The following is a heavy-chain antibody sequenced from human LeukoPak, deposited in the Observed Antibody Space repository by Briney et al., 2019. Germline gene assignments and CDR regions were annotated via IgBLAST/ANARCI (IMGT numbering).Heavy chain of an antibody. J-gene: IGHJ6*03. CDR3: ARGVGVAAAGNALAYSSGWQHYYYYYMDV. Sequence: GASVKVSCKASGYTFTSCGISWVRQAPGRGLEWMGGIIPIFGTANYAQKFQGRVTITADKSTSTAYMELSSLRSEDTAVYYCARGVGVAAAGNALAYSSGWQHYYYYYMDVWGKGTTVTVSS. D-gene: IGHD6-19*01. V-gene: IGHV1-69*06. CDR1: GYTFTSCG. CDR2: IIPIFGTA.